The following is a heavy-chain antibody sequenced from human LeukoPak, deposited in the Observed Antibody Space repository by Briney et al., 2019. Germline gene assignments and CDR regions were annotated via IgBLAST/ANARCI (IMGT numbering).Heavy chain of an antibody. CDR1: GGSISSYY. D-gene: IGHD2-15*01. Sequence: SETLSLTCTVSGGSISSYYWSWIRQPPGKGLEWIGYIYYSGSTNYNPSLKSRVTMSVDTSKNQFSLKLSSVTAADTAVYYCARARRSNCSGGSCFRKLAGWFDPWGQGTLVTVSS. CDR2: IYYSGST. J-gene: IGHJ5*02. CDR3: ARARRSNCSGGSCFRKLAGWFDP. V-gene: IGHV4-59*12.